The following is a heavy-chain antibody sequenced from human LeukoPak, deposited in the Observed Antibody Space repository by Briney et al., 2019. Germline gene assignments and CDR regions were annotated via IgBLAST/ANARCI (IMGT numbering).Heavy chain of an antibody. CDR1: GLTVSSNY. CDR2: IYSGGST. V-gene: IGHV3-66*01. D-gene: IGHD2-15*01. J-gene: IGHJ6*02. CDR3: ARERHIYCSGGSCYPTDV. Sequence: GGSLRLSCAASGLTVSSNYMSWVRQAPGKGLEWVSVIYSGGSTYYADSVKGRFTISRDNSKNTLYLQMNSLRAEDTAVYYCARERHIYCSGGSCYPTDVWGQGTTVTVSS.